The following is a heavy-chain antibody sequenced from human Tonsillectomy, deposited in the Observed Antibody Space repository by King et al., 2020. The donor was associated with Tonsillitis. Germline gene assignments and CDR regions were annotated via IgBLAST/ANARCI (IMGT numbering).Heavy chain of an antibody. J-gene: IGHJ6*02. CDR1: GFTVSSNY. D-gene: IGHD3-9*01. CDR3: ARDLMYGMDV. V-gene: IGHV3-66*01. Sequence: VQLVESGGGLVQPGGSLRLSCAASGFTVSSNYMNWVRQAPGEGLEWVSVIYSGVTTYYADSVKGRFTISRDNSKNTLYLQMNSLRTEDTAVYYCARDLMYGMDVWGQGTTVTVSS. CDR2: IYSGVTT.